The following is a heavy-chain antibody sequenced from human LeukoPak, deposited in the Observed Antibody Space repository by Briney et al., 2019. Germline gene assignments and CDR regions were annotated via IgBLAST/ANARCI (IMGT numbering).Heavy chain of an antibody. D-gene: IGHD5-12*01. V-gene: IGHV3-33*01. CDR2: IWYDGNNK. CDR3: ARDGYQSHNWFDP. Sequence: PGGSLRLSCAASGFTFSSYGMHWVRQAPGKGLEWVSVIWYDGNNKYYADSVKGRFTISRDNSKNTLYLQMNSLRAEDTAVYYCARDGYQSHNWFDPWGQGTLVTVSS. J-gene: IGHJ5*02. CDR1: GFTFSSYG.